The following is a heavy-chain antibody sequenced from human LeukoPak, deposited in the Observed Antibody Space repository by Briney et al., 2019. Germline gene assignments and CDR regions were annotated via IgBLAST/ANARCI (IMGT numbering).Heavy chain of an antibody. D-gene: IGHD2-15*01. Sequence: ASVKVSCEASGYSITVNYMHWVRQAPGQGLEWKGWINPNTGVTNYAQKFQGRVTMTRDTSISTAYVELGRLTFDDTAVYYCAREDITTFDVWGQGTMVTVSS. V-gene: IGHV1-2*02. CDR3: AREDITTFDV. CDR1: GYSITVNY. J-gene: IGHJ3*01. CDR2: INPNTGVT.